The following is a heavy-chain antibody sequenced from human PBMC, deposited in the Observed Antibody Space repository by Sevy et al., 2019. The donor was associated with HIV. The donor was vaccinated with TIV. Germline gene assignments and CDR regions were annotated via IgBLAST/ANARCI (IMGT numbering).Heavy chain of an antibody. CDR3: ARDRYYDASGYYYYYYGMDV. J-gene: IGHJ6*02. D-gene: IGHD3-22*01. CDR1: AFTFSTYA. V-gene: IGHV3-66*01. CDR2: IYSDGRT. Sequence: GESLKISCAASAFTFSTYAMHWVRQAPGKGLELVSVIYSDGRTYYPDSVKGRFSISRDNSKNTLYLHMKSLRPEDTAVYYCARDRYYDASGYYYYYYGMDVWGQGTTVTVSS.